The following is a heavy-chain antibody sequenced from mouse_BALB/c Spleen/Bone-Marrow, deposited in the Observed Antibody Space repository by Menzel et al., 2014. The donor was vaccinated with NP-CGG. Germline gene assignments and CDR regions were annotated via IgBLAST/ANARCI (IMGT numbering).Heavy chain of an antibody. CDR1: GFTFSNYW. CDR3: TRPFAY. CDR2: IRLKSNNYAT. Sequence: EVHLVESGGGLVQPGGSMKLSCIAPGFTFSNYWMNWVRQSPEKGLEWIAEIRLKSNNYATHYVESVKGRFTISRDDSKSSVYLQMNNLRTEDTGVYYCTRPFAYWGQGTLVTVSA. V-gene: IGHV6-6*02. J-gene: IGHJ3*01.